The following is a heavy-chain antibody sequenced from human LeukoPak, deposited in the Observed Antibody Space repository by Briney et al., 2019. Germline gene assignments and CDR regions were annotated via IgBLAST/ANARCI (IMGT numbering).Heavy chain of an antibody. CDR2: IIPIFGTA. CDR3: ARDRRYDFWSGYLYYFDH. J-gene: IGHJ4*02. V-gene: IGHV1-69*13. D-gene: IGHD3-3*01. CDR1: GGTFSSYA. Sequence: GASVKVSCKASGGTFSSYAISWVRQAPGQGLEWMGGIIPIFGTANYAQKFQGRVTITADESTSIAYMELSSLRSEDTAVYYCARDRRYDFWSGYLYYFDHWGQGTLVTVSS.